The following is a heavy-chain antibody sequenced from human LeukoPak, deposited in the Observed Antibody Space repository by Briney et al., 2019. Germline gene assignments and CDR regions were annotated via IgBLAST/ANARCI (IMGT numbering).Heavy chain of an antibody. CDR3: ARVPAVTGWFDP. D-gene: IGHD4-17*01. V-gene: IGHV4-34*01. CDR1: GGSFRGYY. Sequence: PSETLSLTCAVYGGSFRGYYWSWIRQPPGKGLEWIGQINHSGSTNYNPSLKSRVTISVDTSNNQFSLNLNSVTAADTAVYYCARVPAVTGWFDPWGQGTLVTVSS. CDR2: INHSGST. J-gene: IGHJ5*02.